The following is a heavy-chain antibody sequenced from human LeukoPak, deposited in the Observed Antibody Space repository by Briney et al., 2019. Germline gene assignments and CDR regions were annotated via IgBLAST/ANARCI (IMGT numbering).Heavy chain of an antibody. CDR1: GYTLTELS. CDR3: ATDSSGWSRPTRYFDY. D-gene: IGHD6-19*01. CDR2: FDPEDGET. Sequence: ASVKVSCKVSGYTLTELSMHWVRQAPGKGLEWMGGFDPEDGETIYAQKFQGRVTMTEDTSTDTAYMELSSLRSEDTAVYDCATDSSGWSRPTRYFDYWGQGTLVTVSS. V-gene: IGHV1-24*01. J-gene: IGHJ4*02.